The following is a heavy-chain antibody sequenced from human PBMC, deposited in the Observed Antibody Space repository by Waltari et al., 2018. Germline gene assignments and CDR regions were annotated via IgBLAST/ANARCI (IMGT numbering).Heavy chain of an antibody. CDR3: AEEGNTTAGLFDS. J-gene: IGHJ4*02. CDR1: GHSVNNDFY. Sequence: QVQLRESGPGLVRSSETLSLTCTVSGHSVNNDFYWARIRQSPGGGLEWIASIYHPGPSHYNSSLKSRVSISTDMSTKQFFLTLTHLTAADTAVYYCAEEGNTTAGLFDSWGQGTLVTVSS. CDR2: IYHPGPS. D-gene: IGHD6-25*01. V-gene: IGHV4-38-2*02.